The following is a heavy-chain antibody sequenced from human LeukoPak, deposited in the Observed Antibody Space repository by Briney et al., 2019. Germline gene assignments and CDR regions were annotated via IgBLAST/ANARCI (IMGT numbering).Heavy chain of an antibody. CDR1: GYTFTGYY. CDR2: INANSGDT. D-gene: IGHD3-22*01. Sequence: GASVKVSCKASGYTFTGYYMHWVRQAPGQGLEWMGWINANSGDTKYAQKFQGRVTMTRDTSISTAYMELSRLRSDDTAMYYCAREISGYSDNWGQGTLVTVSS. V-gene: IGHV1-2*02. J-gene: IGHJ4*02. CDR3: AREISGYSDN.